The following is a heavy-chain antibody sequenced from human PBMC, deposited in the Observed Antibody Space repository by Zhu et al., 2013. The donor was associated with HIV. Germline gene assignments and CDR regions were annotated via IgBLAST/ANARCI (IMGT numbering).Heavy chain of an antibody. V-gene: IGHV4-39*07. CDR1: GGSISSSSYY. D-gene: IGHD1-26*01. J-gene: IGHJ4*02. CDR2: IYYSGHT. Sequence: QVQLQESGPGLVKPSETLSLTCTVSGGSISSSSYYWGWIRQPPGKGLEWIGTIYYSGHTYYTPSLRSRVTTSVDTSKNQFSLNLYSVTAADTAVYYCARVSDGKQWELLPIDFWGQGTLVTVSS. CDR3: ARVSDGKQWELLPIDF.